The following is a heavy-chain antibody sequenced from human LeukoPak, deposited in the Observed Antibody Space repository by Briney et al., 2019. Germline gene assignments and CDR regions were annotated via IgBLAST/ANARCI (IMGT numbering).Heavy chain of an antibody. CDR2: INHSGST. Sequence: SETLSLTCAVYGGSFSGYYWSWIRQPPGKGLEWIGEINHSGSTNYNPSLKSRVTISVDTSKNQFSLKLSSVTAADTAVYYCARFRGTDFDYWGQGTLVTVSS. J-gene: IGHJ4*02. CDR3: ARFRGTDFDY. V-gene: IGHV4-34*01. CDR1: GGSFSGYY. D-gene: IGHD1-7*01.